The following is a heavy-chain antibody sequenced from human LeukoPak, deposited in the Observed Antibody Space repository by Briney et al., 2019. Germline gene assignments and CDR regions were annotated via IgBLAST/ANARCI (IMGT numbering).Heavy chain of an antibody. CDR2: IIPIFGTA. D-gene: IGHD4-17*01. Sequence: SVNVSCNPSGGTFSSYAISWVRQAAAHGLDWMGRIIPIFGTANYAQQFQGKVTITTDESTSTAYMELSSLRTEDTAVYYCARSPYGDWYYFDYWGQGTLVTVSS. CDR3: ARSPYGDWYYFDY. V-gene: IGHV1-69*05. J-gene: IGHJ4*02. CDR1: GGTFSSYA.